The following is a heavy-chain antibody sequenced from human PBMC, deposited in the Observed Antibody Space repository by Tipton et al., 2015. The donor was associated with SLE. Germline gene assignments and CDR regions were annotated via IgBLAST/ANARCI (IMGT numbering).Heavy chain of an antibody. V-gene: IGHV4-59*11. CDR2: ISYSGST. Sequence: TLSLTCTVSGDTISDHHLSWIRQPPGKGLEWIGYISYSGSTNYSPSLKSRVTISLDTSKTQFSLKLRSVTAADTAIYYCARGGYSSGWYGDYFVYCGQGTLVTVSS. J-gene: IGHJ4*02. CDR1: GDTISDHH. D-gene: IGHD6-19*01. CDR3: ARGGYSSGWYGDYFVY.